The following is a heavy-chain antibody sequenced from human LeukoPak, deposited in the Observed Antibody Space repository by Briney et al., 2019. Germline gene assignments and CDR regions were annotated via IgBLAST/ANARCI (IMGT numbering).Heavy chain of an antibody. J-gene: IGHJ3*01. CDR3: ARPNITSYYDSRGYDAFDV. CDR1: GYSFTSYW. V-gene: IGHV5-10-1*01. CDR2: IDPSDSYT. D-gene: IGHD3-22*01. Sequence: GESLRISCKGSGYSFTSYWISWVRQMPGKGLEWMGRIDPSDSYTNYSPSFQGHVTISADKSISTAYLQWSSLKASDTAMYYCARPNITSYYDSRGYDAFDVWGQGTMVTVSS.